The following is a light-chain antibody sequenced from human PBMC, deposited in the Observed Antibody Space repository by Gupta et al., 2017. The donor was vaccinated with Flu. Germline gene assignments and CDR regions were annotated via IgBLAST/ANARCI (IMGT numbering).Light chain of an antibody. Sequence: DIVMTQSPDSLAVSLGERATINCKSSQSVLYTSNNKNNLAWYQQKPGQPLKLLIYWASSREAGVPDRFSGSGSGTDFTLTISSLQAEDVAVYYCQQYHSPPLTFGGGTKVVIK. V-gene: IGKV4-1*01. CDR2: WAS. CDR3: QQYHSPPLT. J-gene: IGKJ4*01. CDR1: QSVLYTSNNKNN.